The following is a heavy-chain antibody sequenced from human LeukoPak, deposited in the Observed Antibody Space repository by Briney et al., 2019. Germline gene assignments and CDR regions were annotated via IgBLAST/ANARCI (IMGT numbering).Heavy chain of an antibody. Sequence: SETLSLTCTVSGGSISSYYWSWIRQPPGKGLEWIGYIYYSGSTNYNPSLKSRVTVSVDTSKNQFSLKLSSVTAADTAVYYCAITQSGSYQGWFDPWGQGTLVTVSS. D-gene: IGHD1-26*01. J-gene: IGHJ5*02. CDR1: GGSISSYY. V-gene: IGHV4-59*01. CDR3: AITQSGSYQGWFDP. CDR2: IYYSGST.